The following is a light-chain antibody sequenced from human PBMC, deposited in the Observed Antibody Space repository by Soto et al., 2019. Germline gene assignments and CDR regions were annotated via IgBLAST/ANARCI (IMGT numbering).Light chain of an antibody. V-gene: IGKV1-6*01. J-gene: IGKJ1*01. CDR3: LQDYGYPPT. CDR2: GAS. Sequence: AVQMTQSPSSLSASVGHRVTITCRASQAIRNDLGGYQQKPGKAPKLLIYGASSSQSGVPSRYSGSGSGTDFTLTISGLQPEDFAIYYCLQDYGYPPTVGRGPKVEIK. CDR1: QAIRND.